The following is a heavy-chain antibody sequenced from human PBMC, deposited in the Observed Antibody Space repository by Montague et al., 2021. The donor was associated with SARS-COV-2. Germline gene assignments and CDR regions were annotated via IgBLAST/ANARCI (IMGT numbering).Heavy chain of an antibody. D-gene: IGHD3-10*01. CDR1: GFKFDDYT. Sequence: SLRLSCAASGFKFDDYTMHWVRQVPGKGLQWVSLISWDSTTTHYAESVEGRFTISRDNSISSLYLQMSSLRNDDTGLYYCAQGIGDSRSYFGFWGQGTLLTVSS. CDR2: ISWDSTTT. J-gene: IGHJ4*03. V-gene: IGHV3-43*01. CDR3: AQGIGDSRSYFGF.